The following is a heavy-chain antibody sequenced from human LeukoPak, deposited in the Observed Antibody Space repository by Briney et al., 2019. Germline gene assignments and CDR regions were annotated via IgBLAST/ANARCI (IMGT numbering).Heavy chain of an antibody. Sequence: ASVKVSCKASGYTFTSYDIHWVRQATGQGLEWMGWMNPNSGNTGYAQKFQGRVTMTRNTSISTAYMELSSLRSEDTAVYYCARVGRWFGELYIDYWGQGTLVTVSS. D-gene: IGHD3-10*01. CDR3: ARVGRWFGELYIDY. CDR1: GYTFTSYD. CDR2: MNPNSGNT. V-gene: IGHV1-8*01. J-gene: IGHJ4*02.